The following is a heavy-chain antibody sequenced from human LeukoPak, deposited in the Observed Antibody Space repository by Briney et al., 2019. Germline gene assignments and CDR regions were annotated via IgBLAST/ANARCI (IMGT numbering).Heavy chain of an antibody. Sequence: SETLSLTCAVYGGSFSGYYWSWIRQPPGKGLEWIGEINHSGSTNYNPSLKSRVTISVDTSKNQFSLKLSSVTAADTVVYYCARGIAAARSWFDPWGQGTLVTVSS. CDR2: INHSGST. J-gene: IGHJ5*02. V-gene: IGHV4-34*01. D-gene: IGHD6-13*01. CDR3: ARGIAAARSWFDP. CDR1: GGSFSGYY.